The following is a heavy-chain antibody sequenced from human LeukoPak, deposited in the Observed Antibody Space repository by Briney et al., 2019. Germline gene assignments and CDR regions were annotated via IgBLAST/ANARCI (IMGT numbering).Heavy chain of an antibody. CDR1: GGSIRSTTYY. J-gene: IGHJ4*02. D-gene: IGHD3/OR15-3a*01. CDR2: IYYSGNT. CDR3: ARQTGSGLFILP. Sequence: SETRSLTCSVSGGSIRSTTYYWGWIRQPPGKVLEWIGSIYYSGNTYYSPSLMSRVTISVDTSKNQFSLNLSSVTAADTAVYYCARQTGSGLFILPGGQGTLVTVSS. V-gene: IGHV4-39*07.